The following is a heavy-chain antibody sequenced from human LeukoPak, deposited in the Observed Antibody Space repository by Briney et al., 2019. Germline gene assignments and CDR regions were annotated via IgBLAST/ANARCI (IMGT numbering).Heavy chain of an antibody. V-gene: IGHV3-23*01. CDR3: ARGRTSGGVTTEIDY. CDR1: GFTFSSYG. Sequence: GGTLRLSCAASGFTFSSYGMSWVRQAPGKGLEWVSAISGSGGSTYYADSVKGRFTISRDNSKNTLFLQMNSLRAEDTAVYYCARGRTSGGVTTEIDYWGQGTLVTVSS. D-gene: IGHD4-17*01. CDR2: ISGSGGST. J-gene: IGHJ4*02.